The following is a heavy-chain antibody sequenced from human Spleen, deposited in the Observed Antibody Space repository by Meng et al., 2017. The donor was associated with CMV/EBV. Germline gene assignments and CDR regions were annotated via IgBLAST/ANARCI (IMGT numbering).Heavy chain of an antibody. CDR1: YPFIGFS. Sequence: YPFIGFSISWVGQAPGQRLQWMGWISVNYSRTNYARSVHGRLTLTPFTSTSTAYMELRNLRSDDTAVYFCARDYYAIDGHEYDCFDPWGQGTLVTVSS. CDR2: ISVNYSRT. V-gene: IGHV1-18*01. CDR3: ARDYYAIDGHEYDCFDP. D-gene: IGHD2-8*01. J-gene: IGHJ5*02.